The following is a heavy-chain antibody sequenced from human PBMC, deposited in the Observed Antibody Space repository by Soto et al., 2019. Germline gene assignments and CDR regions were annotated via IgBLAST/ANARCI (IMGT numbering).Heavy chain of an antibody. Sequence: SATLSLTCAVYGGSLSGYYWSWIRQPPGKGLEWIGEINHSGSTNYNPSLKSRVTISVDTSKNQFSLKLSSVTAADTAVYYCARLPHTYYYDSSLRPTTDYWGQGTLVTVSS. CDR1: GGSLSGYY. J-gene: IGHJ4*02. CDR3: ARLPHTYYYDSSLRPTTDY. CDR2: INHSGST. V-gene: IGHV4-34*01. D-gene: IGHD3-22*01.